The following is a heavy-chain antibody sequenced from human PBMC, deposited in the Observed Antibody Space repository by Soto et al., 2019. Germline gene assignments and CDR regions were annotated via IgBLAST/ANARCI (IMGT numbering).Heavy chain of an antibody. CDR1: GGTFSSYT. V-gene: IGHV1-69*08. CDR3: AKEYYYDSSGYQE. D-gene: IGHD3-22*01. CDR2: IIPILGIA. Sequence: QVQLVQSGAEVKKPGSSVKVSCKASGGTFSSYTISWVRQAPGQGLEWMGRIIPILGIANYAQKFQGRVTXTXDXXTSTAYMELSSLRSEDTAVYYCAKEYYYDSSGYQEWGQGTLVTVSS. J-gene: IGHJ4*02.